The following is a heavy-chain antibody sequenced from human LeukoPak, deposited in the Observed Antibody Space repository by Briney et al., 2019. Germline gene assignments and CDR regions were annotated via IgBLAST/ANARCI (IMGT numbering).Heavy chain of an antibody. CDR1: GFTFSAYW. CDR3: AREKTKTYYDFWSGYYTLDY. Sequence: GGSLRLSCVASGFTFSAYWMTWVRQAPGKGLEWVANTRLDGSEEYFVDSVKGRFTISRDNAKNSLYLQMNSLRAEDTAVYYCAREKTKTYYDFWSGYYTLDYWGQGTLVTVSS. V-gene: IGHV3-7*01. CDR2: TRLDGSEE. J-gene: IGHJ4*02. D-gene: IGHD3-3*01.